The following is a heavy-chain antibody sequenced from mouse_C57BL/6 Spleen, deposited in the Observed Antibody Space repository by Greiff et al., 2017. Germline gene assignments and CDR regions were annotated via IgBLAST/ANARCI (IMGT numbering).Heavy chain of an antibody. CDR2: IHPNSGST. CDR3: AREGYFGFAY. D-gene: IGHD2-3*01. Sequence: QVQLQQPGAELVKPGASVKLSCKASGYTFTSYWMHWVKQRPGQGLEWIGMIHPNSGSTNYNEKFKGKATLTVDKSSSTAYMQLSSLTSDDSAVYYCAREGYFGFAYWGQGTLVTVSA. CDR1: GYTFTSYW. V-gene: IGHV1-64*01. J-gene: IGHJ3*01.